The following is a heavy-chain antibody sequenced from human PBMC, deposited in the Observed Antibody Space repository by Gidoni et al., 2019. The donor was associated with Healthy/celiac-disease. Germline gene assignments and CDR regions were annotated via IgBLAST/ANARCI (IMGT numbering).Heavy chain of an antibody. CDR3: TTDLFRHDYGDPSLYWYYGMDV. CDR1: CFTFSNAW. CDR2: IKSKTDGGTT. J-gene: IGHJ6*02. Sequence: EVQLVESGGGLVKPGGSLRLSCAASCFTFSNAWMTWVRHAPGKGLAWVGRIKSKTDGGTTDYAAPVKGRFTISRDDSKNTLYLQMNSLKTEDTAVYYCTTDLFRHDYGDPSLYWYYGMDVWGQGTTVTVSS. V-gene: IGHV3-15*07. D-gene: IGHD4-17*01.